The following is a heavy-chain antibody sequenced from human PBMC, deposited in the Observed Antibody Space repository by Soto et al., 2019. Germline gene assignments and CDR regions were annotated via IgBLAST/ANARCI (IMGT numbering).Heavy chain of an antibody. Sequence: GESLKISCKGSGYSFTSYWIGWVRQMPGKGLEWMGIIYPGDSDTRYSPSFQGQVTISADKSISTAYLQWSSLKASDTAMYYCAIIKGGFLSYYCGMDVWGQGTTVTVSS. CDR1: GYSFTSYW. CDR2: IYPGDSDT. CDR3: AIIKGGFLSYYCGMDV. J-gene: IGHJ6*02. V-gene: IGHV5-51*01. D-gene: IGHD5-12*01.